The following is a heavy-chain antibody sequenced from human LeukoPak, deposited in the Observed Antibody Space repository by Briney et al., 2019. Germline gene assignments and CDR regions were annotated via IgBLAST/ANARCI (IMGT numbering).Heavy chain of an antibody. CDR1: GYTLTELS. J-gene: IGHJ6*03. CDR2: FDPEDGET. CDR3: AALGYCSSTSCYNGGYYYYYMDV. V-gene: IGHV1-24*01. D-gene: IGHD2-2*02. Sequence: ASVKVSCKVSGYTLTELSMHWVRQAPGKGLEWMGDFDPEDGETIYAQKFQGRVTMTEDTSTDTAYMELSSLRSEDTAVYYCAALGYCSSTSCYNGGYYYYYMDVWGKGTAVTVSS.